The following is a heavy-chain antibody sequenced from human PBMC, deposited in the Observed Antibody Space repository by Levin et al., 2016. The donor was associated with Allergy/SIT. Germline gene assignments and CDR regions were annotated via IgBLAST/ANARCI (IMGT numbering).Heavy chain of an antibody. CDR3: TRHVYDFWSGPEGTNYYYGMDV. CDR1: GFTFSGSA. CDR2: IRSKANSYAT. J-gene: IGHJ6*02. Sequence: GGSLRLSCAASGFTFSGSAMHWVRQASGKGLEWVGRIRSKANSYATAYAASVKGRFTISRDDSKNTAYLQMNSLKTEDTAVYYCTRHVYDFWSGPEGTNYYYGMDVWGQGTTVTVSS. V-gene: IGHV3-73*01. D-gene: IGHD3-3*01.